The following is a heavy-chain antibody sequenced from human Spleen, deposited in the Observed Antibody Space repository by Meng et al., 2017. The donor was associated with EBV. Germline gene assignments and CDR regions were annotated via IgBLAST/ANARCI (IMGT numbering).Heavy chain of an antibody. J-gene: IGHJ5*01. CDR1: GAHVSASIG. D-gene: IGHD4-17*01. Sequence: AQLREPGPGLGKPSATPSLPCVCCGAHVSASIGWSWGRQPPGKGLEWIGEVHHDGSTKYNPSLKSRVSISVEKSKTQFSLNMTSVTAADTAVYYCARADGDANWFDPWGQGTLVTVSS. V-gene: IGHV4-4*02. CDR3: ARADGDANWFDP. CDR2: VHHDGST.